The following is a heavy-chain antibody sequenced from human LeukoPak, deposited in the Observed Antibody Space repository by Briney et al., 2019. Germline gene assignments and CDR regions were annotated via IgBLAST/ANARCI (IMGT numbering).Heavy chain of an antibody. D-gene: IGHD3-16*02. CDR2: IYHSGST. V-gene: IGHV4-38-2*02. J-gene: IGHJ6*03. Sequence: SETLSLTCTVSGYSISSGYYWGWIRQPPGKGLEWIGSIYHSGSTYYNPSLKSRVTISVDTSKNQFSLKLSSVTAADTAVYYCASHDYVWGSYRSHYYYMDVWGKGTTVTVSS. CDR3: ASHDYVWGSYRSHYYYMDV. CDR1: GYSISSGYY.